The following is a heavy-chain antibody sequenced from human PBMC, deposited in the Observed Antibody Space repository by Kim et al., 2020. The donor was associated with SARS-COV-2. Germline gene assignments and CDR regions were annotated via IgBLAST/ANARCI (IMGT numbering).Heavy chain of an antibody. J-gene: IGHJ6*04. Sequence: SETLSLTCTVSGGSINSYYWTWIRQPPGKGLEWIGYIYFSGNTNYNPSLRSRVTISVDTSKNQFSLKLSSVTAADTAVYYCARVPLSCSGGSCHYSYYAMAVWGKGTAVIVSS. V-gene: IGHV4-59*13. D-gene: IGHD2-15*01. CDR1: GGSINSYY. CDR2: IYFSGNT. CDR3: ARVPLSCSGGSCHYSYYAMAV.